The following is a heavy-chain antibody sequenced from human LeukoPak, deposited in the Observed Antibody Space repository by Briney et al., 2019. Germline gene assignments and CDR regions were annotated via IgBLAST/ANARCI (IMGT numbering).Heavy chain of an antibody. CDR1: GFTFSSYA. Sequence: HPGGSLRLSCAASGFTFSSYAMSWVRQAPGKGLEWVSLIRGSGDRTYYADSVKGRFTISRDNSKNTLYLQMNSLRAEDTAVYYCAKDRGYGGYDLVGSDYWGQGTLVTVSS. CDR2: IRGSGDRT. J-gene: IGHJ4*02. V-gene: IGHV3-23*01. D-gene: IGHD5-12*01. CDR3: AKDRGYGGYDLVGSDY.